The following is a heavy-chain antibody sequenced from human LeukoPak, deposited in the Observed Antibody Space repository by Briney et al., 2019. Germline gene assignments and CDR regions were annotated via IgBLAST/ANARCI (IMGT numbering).Heavy chain of an antibody. CDR1: GYSFTSYW. Sequence: GESLKISCKGSGYSFTSYWIGWVRQMPGKGLEWMGIIYPGDSDTRHSPSFQGQVTISADKSISTAYLQWSSLKASDTAMYYCARQIAAVDDAFDIWGQGTMVTVSS. CDR2: IYPGDSDT. D-gene: IGHD6-13*01. V-gene: IGHV5-51*01. J-gene: IGHJ3*02. CDR3: ARQIAAVDDAFDI.